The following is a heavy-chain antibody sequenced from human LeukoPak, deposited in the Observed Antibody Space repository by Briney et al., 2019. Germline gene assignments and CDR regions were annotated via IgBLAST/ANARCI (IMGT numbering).Heavy chain of an antibody. Sequence: GGSLRLSCAASGFTFSIYWMSWVRQAPGKGLEWVANIKQDGSEKYYVDSVKGRFTTSRDNAKNSLYLQMNSLRAEDTAVYYCARDAADYYDSSGYTYYYYMDVWGKGTTVTVSS. V-gene: IGHV3-7*01. CDR1: GFTFSIYW. CDR3: ARDAADYYDSSGYTYYYYMDV. CDR2: IKQDGSEK. J-gene: IGHJ6*03. D-gene: IGHD3-22*01.